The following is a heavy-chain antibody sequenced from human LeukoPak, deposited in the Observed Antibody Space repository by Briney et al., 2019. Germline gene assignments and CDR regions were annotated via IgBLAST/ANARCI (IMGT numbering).Heavy chain of an antibody. J-gene: IGHJ4*02. D-gene: IGHD6-19*01. Sequence: SETLSLTCTVSGGSISSYYWSWIRQPPGKGLEWIGYIYYSGSTNYNPSLKSRVTISVDTSKNQFSLKLSSVTAADTAVYYCASSGYSSGWELDYWGQGTLVTVSS. CDR1: GGSISSYY. CDR2: IYYSGST. CDR3: ASSGYSSGWELDY. V-gene: IGHV4-59*01.